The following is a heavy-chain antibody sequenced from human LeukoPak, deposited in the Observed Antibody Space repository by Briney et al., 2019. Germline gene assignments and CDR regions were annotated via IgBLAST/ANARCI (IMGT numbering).Heavy chain of an antibody. J-gene: IGHJ3*02. CDR3: ARDSPYDYVWGKDAFDI. V-gene: IGHV3-11*04. CDR1: GFTFSDYY. Sequence: GGSLRLSCAASGFTFSDYYMSWIRQAPGKGLEWVSYISSSGSTIYYADSVKGRFTISRDNAKNSLYLQMNSLRAEDTAVYYCARDSPYDYVWGKDAFDIWGQGTMVTVSS. D-gene: IGHD3-16*01. CDR2: ISSSGSTI.